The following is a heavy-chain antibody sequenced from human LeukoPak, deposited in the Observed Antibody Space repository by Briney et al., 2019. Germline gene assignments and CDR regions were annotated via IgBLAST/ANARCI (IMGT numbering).Heavy chain of an antibody. CDR2: ISSSSSYI. D-gene: IGHD2-15*01. CDR3: ARGCGPGCSGGSCYSCQNYGMDV. V-gene: IGHV3-21*01. Sequence: SGGSLRLSCAASGFTFSSYSMNWVRQAPGKGLEWVSSISSSSSYIYYADSVKGRFTISRDNAKNSLYLQMNSLRAEDTAVYYCARGCGPGCSGGSCYSCQNYGMDVWGQGTTVTVSS. J-gene: IGHJ6*02. CDR1: GFTFSSYS.